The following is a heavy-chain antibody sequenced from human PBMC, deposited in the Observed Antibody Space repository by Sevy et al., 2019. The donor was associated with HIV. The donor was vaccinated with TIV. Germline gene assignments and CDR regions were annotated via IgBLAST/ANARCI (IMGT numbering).Heavy chain of an antibody. CDR2: INNDGSNT. CDR1: GFTFGNYW. V-gene: IGHV3-74*01. CDR3: GREMISMVPGVPDAFDI. D-gene: IGHD3-10*01. J-gene: IGHJ3*02. Sequence: GGSLRLSCAASGFTFGNYWMHWVRQAPGKGLVWISRINNDGSNTNYADSVKGRFTTSGDNAKNTLYLQMNSLRAEDTAVYYCGREMISMVPGVPDAFDIWGQGTMVTVSS.